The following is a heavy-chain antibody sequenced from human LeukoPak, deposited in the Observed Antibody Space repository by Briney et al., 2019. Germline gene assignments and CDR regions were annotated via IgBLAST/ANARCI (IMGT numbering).Heavy chain of an antibody. J-gene: IGHJ4*02. V-gene: IGHV1-2*02. Sequence: ASVKVSCKASGYTFTVHYMHWLRQAPGQGLEWMGWIKPVSGATNFAQNFQGRVTMTSDTSINTAYMELSSLTSDDTAMYYCARDHDYGPDYWGQGTLVTVSA. CDR3: ARDHDYGPDY. CDR1: GYTFTVHY. D-gene: IGHD4/OR15-4a*01. CDR2: IKPVSGAT.